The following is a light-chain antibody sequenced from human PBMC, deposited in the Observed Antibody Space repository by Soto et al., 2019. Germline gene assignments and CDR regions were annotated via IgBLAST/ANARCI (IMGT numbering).Light chain of an antibody. V-gene: IGLV2-11*01. CDR2: VVN. CDR3: CSYAGSYSWV. Sequence: QSALTQPRSVSGSPGQSVTISCTGTSSDVGAYNSVSWYQQYPGEAPKLMIYVVNKRPSGVPDRFSGSKSGNTASLTISGLQAEDEADYYCCSYAGSYSWVFGGGTKLTVL. CDR1: SSDVGAYNS. J-gene: IGLJ3*02.